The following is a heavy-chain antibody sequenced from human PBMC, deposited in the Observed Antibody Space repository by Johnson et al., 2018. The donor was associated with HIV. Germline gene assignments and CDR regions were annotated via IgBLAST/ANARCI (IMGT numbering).Heavy chain of an antibody. Sequence: QVQLVESGGGVVQPGRSPRLSCVASGFTFSSYTMHWVRQAPGKGLEWVAVISYDGSNKYYADSVKGRFTISRDNSKNTLYLQMNSLRAEDTAVYFCARGPIADDAFDIWGQGTMVTVSS. CDR2: ISYDGSNK. CDR1: GFTFSSYT. D-gene: IGHD3-16*02. J-gene: IGHJ3*02. CDR3: ARGPIADDAFDI. V-gene: IGHV3-30*04.